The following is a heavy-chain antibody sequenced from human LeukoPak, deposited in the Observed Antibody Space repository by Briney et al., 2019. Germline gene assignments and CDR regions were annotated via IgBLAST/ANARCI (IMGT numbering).Heavy chain of an antibody. CDR1: GGSFSGYY. V-gene: IGHV4-34*01. CDR2: INHIGST. J-gene: IGHJ5*02. D-gene: IGHD3-10*01. Sequence: SETLSLTCAVYGGSFSGYYWSWIRQPPGKGLEWIGEINHIGSTNYNPSYKSRVTISLDTSKNHFSLKLKSVTAADTAVYYCARGGYYGSGNDFRFDPWGQGTLVTVSS. CDR3: ARGGYYGSGNDFRFDP.